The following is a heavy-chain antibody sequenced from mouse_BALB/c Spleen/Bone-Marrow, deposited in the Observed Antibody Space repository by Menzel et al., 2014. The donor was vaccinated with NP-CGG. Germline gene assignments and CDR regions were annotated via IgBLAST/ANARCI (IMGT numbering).Heavy chain of an antibody. D-gene: IGHD2-2*01. CDR1: GFTFSNYG. CDR2: VNVNGDRT. V-gene: IGHV5-6-3*01. J-gene: IGHJ3*01. Sequence: EVKLVESGGGLVQPGGSLKLSCAASGFTFSNYGMSWVRQTPDKRLEMIATVNVNGDRTCYPDSVKGRSTIARDNANNTLSLQMSSLKSEDTAMYCCARGYGYSSWFAYWGQGTLVTVSA. CDR3: ARGYGYSSWFAY.